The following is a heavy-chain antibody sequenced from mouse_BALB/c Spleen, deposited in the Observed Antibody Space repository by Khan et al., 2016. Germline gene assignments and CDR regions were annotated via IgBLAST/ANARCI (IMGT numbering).Heavy chain of an antibody. V-gene: IGHV3-8*02. CDR2: ISYSGST. D-gene: IGHD3-3*01. Sequence: EVQLQESGPSLVKPSQTLSLTCSVTGDSITSGYWIWIRKFPGNKLDYMGYISYSGSTYYNPSLKSRISITRDTSKNHCYLHLNSVTTEDTATYYCARWVGQGGFDYWGQGTTLTVSS. CDR3: ARWVGQGGFDY. J-gene: IGHJ2*01. CDR1: GDSITSGY.